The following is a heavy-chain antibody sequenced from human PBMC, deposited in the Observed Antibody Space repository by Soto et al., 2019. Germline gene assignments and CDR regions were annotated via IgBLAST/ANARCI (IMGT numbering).Heavy chain of an antibody. J-gene: IGHJ4*02. D-gene: IGHD3-22*01. CDR1: GFTFSNAW. Sequence: EVQLVESGGGLVKPGGSLRLSCAASGFTFSNAWMSWVRQAPGKGLEWVGRIKSKTDGGTTDYAAPVKGRFTIPRDDSNNTLYRQMNSLKTEDTAVYYWTTDRDDSSGDSFWGRGSLVTVSS. CDR2: IKSKTDGGTT. CDR3: TTDRDDSSGDSF. V-gene: IGHV3-15*01.